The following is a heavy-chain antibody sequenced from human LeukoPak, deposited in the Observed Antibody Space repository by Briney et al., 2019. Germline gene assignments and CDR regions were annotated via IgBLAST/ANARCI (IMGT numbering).Heavy chain of an antibody. J-gene: IGHJ4*02. CDR3: ARDWYYDSSGYQHRGGYYFDY. V-gene: IGHV4-4*07. CDR1: GGSISSYY. D-gene: IGHD3-22*01. Sequence: SSETLSLTCTVSGGSISSYYWSWIRQPAGKGLEWIGRIYTSGSTNYNPSLKCRVTMSVDTSKNQFSLKLSSVTAADTAVYYCARDWYYDSSGYQHRGGYYFDYWGQGSLVTVSS. CDR2: IYTSGST.